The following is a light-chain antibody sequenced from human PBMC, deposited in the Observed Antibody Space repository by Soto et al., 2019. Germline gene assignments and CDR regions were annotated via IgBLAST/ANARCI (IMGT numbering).Light chain of an antibody. J-gene: IGLJ3*02. CDR2: EDD. CDR1: SGSIASNY. V-gene: IGLV6-57*02. CDR3: QSYDNNNWV. Sequence: QSVSESPGKTVIISCTGSSGSIASNYVQWYQQRPGSAPTTVIYEDDQRPSGVPDRFSGSIDRSSNSASLTISGLKTEDEADYYCQSYDNNNWVFGGGTKLTVL.